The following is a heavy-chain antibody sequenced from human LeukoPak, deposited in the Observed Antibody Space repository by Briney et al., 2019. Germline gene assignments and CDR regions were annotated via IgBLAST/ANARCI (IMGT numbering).Heavy chain of an antibody. V-gene: IGHV6-1*01. D-gene: IGHD3-3*01. CDR1: GDSVSSNSAA. CDR2: TYYRSKWYN. CDR3: ARANYDFWSGYYGYYYYYGMDV. Sequence: SQTLSLTCAISGDSVSSNSAAWNWIRQSPSRGLEWLGRTYYRSKWYNDYAVSVKSRITINPDTSKNQFSLQLNSVTPEDTAVYYCARANYDFWSGYYGYYYYYGMDVWGQETTVTVSS. J-gene: IGHJ6*02.